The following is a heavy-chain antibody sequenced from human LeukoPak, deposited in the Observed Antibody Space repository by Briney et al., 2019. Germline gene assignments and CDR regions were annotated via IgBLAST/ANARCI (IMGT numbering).Heavy chain of an antibody. CDR3: ATDRGYCSGGSCSNWFDP. D-gene: IGHD2-15*01. V-gene: IGHV1-69*10. J-gene: IGHJ5*02. CDR1: GGTFSSYT. CDR2: IIPILGIA. Sequence: ASVKVSCKASGGTFSSYTISWVRQAPGQGLEWMGGIIPILGIANYAQKFQGRVTITADKSTSTAYMELSSLRSEDTAVYYCATDRGYCSGGSCSNWFDPWGQGTLVTVSS.